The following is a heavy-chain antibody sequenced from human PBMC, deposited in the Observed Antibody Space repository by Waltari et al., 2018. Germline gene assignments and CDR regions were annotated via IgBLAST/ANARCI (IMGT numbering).Heavy chain of an antibody. CDR1: AFHFSSSA. V-gene: IGHV3-23*01. CDR3: ARGSGYFFDY. J-gene: IGHJ4*02. CDR2: VGSGGST. D-gene: IGHD1-1*01. Sequence: EVQLLESGGGLVQPGGSLRLSCAASAFHFSSSAMRWVRQAPGKGLEWVATVGSGGSTYYADSVKGRFTISKDSPQNTLYLQMSSLRAEDTAVYYCARGSGYFFDYWGQGTLVTVSS.